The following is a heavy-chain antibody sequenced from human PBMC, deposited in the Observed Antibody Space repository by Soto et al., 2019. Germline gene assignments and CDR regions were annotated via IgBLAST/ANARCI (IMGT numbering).Heavy chain of an antibody. V-gene: IGHV4-31*03. CDR3: ARDRAARLGWFDP. J-gene: IGHJ5*02. Sequence: SETLSLTCTVSGGSISSGGYYWSWIRQHPGKGLEWIGYIYYSGSTYYNPSLKSRVTISVDTSKNQFSLKLSSVTAADTAVYYCARDRAARLGWFDPWGQGTLVTVSS. D-gene: IGHD6-6*01. CDR2: IYYSGST. CDR1: GGSISSGGYY.